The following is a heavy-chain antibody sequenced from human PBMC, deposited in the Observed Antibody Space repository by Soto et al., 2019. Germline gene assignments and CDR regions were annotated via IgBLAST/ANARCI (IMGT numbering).Heavy chain of an antibody. J-gene: IGHJ1*01. CDR1: GGSISSGDYY. D-gene: IGHD1-26*01. V-gene: IGHV4-30-4*01. CDR3: ARGFIEPLEYFQH. CDR2: IYYSGST. Sequence: SETLSLTCTVSGGSISSGDYYWSWIRQPPGKGLEWIGYIYYSGSTYYNPSLKSRVTISVDTSKNQFSLKLSSVTAADTAVYYCARGFIEPLEYFQHWGQGTLVTVS.